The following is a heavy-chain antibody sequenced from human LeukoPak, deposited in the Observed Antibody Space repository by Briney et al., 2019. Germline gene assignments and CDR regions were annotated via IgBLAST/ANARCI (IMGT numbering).Heavy chain of an antibody. Sequence: GGSLRLSCEASGFTFSNFWMSWIRQAPGKGLERVASINEDGGEKVYVDSVKGRFTISRDNAKNSLYLQMDSLRGDDTAVYYCARKGGSPDYWGQGTLVTVSS. CDR2: INEDGGEK. J-gene: IGHJ4*02. CDR3: ARKGGSPDY. V-gene: IGHV3-7*03. CDR1: GFTFSNFW. D-gene: IGHD6-13*01.